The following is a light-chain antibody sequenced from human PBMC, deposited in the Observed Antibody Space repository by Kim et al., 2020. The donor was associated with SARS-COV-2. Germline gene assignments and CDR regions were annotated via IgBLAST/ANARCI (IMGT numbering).Light chain of an antibody. Sequence: SSELTQAPAVSVALGQTVRITCQGDSLRKYYASWYQQKPGQAPVLVFYGKNNRPSGIPDRFSGSYSGNPASLTITAAQAEDEADYYCNSRESSSNHWLFGGGTKLTVL. J-gene: IGLJ2*01. CDR1: SLRKYY. V-gene: IGLV3-19*01. CDR2: GKN. CDR3: NSRESSSNHWL.